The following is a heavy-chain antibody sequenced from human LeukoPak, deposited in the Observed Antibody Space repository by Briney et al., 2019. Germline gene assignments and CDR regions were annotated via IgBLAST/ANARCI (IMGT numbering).Heavy chain of an antibody. J-gene: IGHJ4*02. CDR3: ARVTSQRPSF. D-gene: IGHD6-25*01. CDR2: VYYSGST. V-gene: IGHV4-39*02. CDR1: GGSISSRSYY. Sequence: SETLSLTCTVSGGSISSRSYYWGWIRQPPGKGLEWIGSVYYSGSTYYNPSLRSRVTISLDTSNNHFSLKVSSVTAADTAVYYCARVTSQRPSFWGQGTLVTVSS.